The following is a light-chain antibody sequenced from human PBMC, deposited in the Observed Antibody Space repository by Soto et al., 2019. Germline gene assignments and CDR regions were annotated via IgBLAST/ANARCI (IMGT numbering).Light chain of an antibody. J-gene: IGKJ3*01. CDR1: QSLSSSQ. CDR2: DAS. CDR3: QQYGSSPQFT. V-gene: IGKV3-20*01. Sequence: EIVLTQSPGTLSLSPGERATLSCRASQSLSSSQLAWYQQKPGQAPRLLIHDASSRATGISDRFTGSGSGTDFTLTISRLEPEDFAVYYCQQYGSSPQFTFGPGTKVDIK.